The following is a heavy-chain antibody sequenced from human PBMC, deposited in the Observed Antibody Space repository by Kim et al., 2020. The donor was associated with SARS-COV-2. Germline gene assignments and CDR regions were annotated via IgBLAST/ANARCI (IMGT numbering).Heavy chain of an antibody. Sequence: DTVKGRFTIYRDNAKNSLYLQMNSLRPEDTAFYYCTKDMRVGEVGYEYFDYWGQGTLVTVSS. J-gene: IGHJ4*02. CDR3: TKDMRVGEVGYEYFDY. D-gene: IGHD3-10*01. V-gene: IGHV3-9*01.